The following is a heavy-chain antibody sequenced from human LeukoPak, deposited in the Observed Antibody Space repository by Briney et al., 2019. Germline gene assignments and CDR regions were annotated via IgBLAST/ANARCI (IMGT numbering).Heavy chain of an antibody. J-gene: IGHJ4*02. V-gene: IGHV3-11*01. D-gene: IGHD4-17*01. Sequence: PGGSLRLSCAVSGFIFSDYYMNWVRQAPGKGLEWVSYISSNGKTIYYADSVKGRFTISRDNTNNSLYLHMNSLRVEDTAVYYCARDKIYGASYFDYWGLGTLVTVSS. CDR2: ISSNGKTI. CDR1: GFIFSDYY. CDR3: ARDKIYGASYFDY.